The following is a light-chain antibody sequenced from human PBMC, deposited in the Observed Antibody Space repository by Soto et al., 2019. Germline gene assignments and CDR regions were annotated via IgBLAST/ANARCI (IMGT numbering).Light chain of an antibody. CDR3: GSYTSISTWV. CDR2: GVT. V-gene: IGLV2-14*01. CDR1: NSDIGGYDF. J-gene: IGLJ2*01. Sequence: QSVLTQPASVSGSPGQSITISCTGTNSDIGGYDFVSWYQQYPGKAPKVIIYGVTNRPAGVPHRFSGSKSGNTASLTLSGLQAEDEALYYCGSYTSISTWVFGGGTKVTVL.